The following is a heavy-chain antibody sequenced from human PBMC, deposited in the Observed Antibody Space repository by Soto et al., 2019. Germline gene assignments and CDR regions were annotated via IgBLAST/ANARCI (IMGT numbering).Heavy chain of an antibody. CDR2: IYYSGST. CDR3: AGRDCSGTNCYYLDYYYMDV. D-gene: IGHD2-2*01. J-gene: IGHJ6*03. Sequence: QVQLQESGPGLVRPSETLSLTCTVSGGSFSSYYWTWIRQSPGKGLGWIGYIYYSGSTDYNPSLRGRLAISIDTSKNQFSLRLNSMTAADTAVYYCAGRDCSGTNCYYLDYYYMDVWGKGTTVTVS. V-gene: IGHV4-59*08. CDR1: GGSFSSYY.